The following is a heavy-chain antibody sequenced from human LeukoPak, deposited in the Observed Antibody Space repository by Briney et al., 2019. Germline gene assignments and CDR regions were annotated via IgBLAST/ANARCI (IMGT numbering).Heavy chain of an antibody. CDR2: IETDGDEK. J-gene: IGHJ4*02. Sequence: GGSLRLSCVASGFTFSDYWMSWVRQAPGMGLEWVANIETDGDEKNYVDSVKGRFTISRDNARNSLYLQMSSLRVEDTAVYYCASGIPSGFYTPDYWGRGTLVTVSS. CDR3: ASGIPSGFYTPDY. D-gene: IGHD5-12*01. CDR1: GFTFSDYW. V-gene: IGHV3-7*01.